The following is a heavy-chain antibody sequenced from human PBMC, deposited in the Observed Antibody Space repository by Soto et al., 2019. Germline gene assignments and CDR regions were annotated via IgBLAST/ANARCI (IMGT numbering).Heavy chain of an antibody. D-gene: IGHD6-13*01. V-gene: IGHV4-30-4*01. Sequence: SETLSLTCTVSGGSISSGDYYWSWIRQPPGKGLEWIGDIYYSGSTYYNPSLKSRVTISVDTSKNQFSLRLTSVTAADTAVYFCARYNAASGTYYFDYWGRGALVTVSS. CDR2: IYYSGST. CDR3: ARYNAASGTYYFDY. CDR1: GGSISSGDYY. J-gene: IGHJ4*02.